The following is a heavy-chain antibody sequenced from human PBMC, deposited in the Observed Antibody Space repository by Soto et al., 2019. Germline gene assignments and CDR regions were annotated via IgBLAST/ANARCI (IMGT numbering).Heavy chain of an antibody. CDR2: IYHTEST. J-gene: IGHJ4*02. V-gene: IGHV4-4*02. D-gene: IGHD3-10*01. CDR3: ARYEFGTFDY. CDR1: GDSISSSFW. Sequence: SETLSLTCAVSGDSISSSFWWSWVRQPPGKGLEWIGEIYHTESTVYNPSLKSRVTISVDKSKNQFSLNLDSVTAADTAVYYCARYEFGTFDYWGRGILVTVYS.